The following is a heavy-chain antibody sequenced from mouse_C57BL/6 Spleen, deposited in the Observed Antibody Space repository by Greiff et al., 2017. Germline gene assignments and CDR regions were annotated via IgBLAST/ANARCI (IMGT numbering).Heavy chain of an antibody. J-gene: IGHJ4*01. Sequence: VQLQQPGAELVKPGASVKVSCKASGYTFTSYWMHWVKQRPGQGLEWIGRIHPSDSETHYNQKFKDKATLTVDKSSSTAYMQLSSLKSEDSAVYYCASGRFYGNFYAMDYWGQGTSVTVSS. CDR3: ASGRFYGNFYAMDY. D-gene: IGHD2-1*01. CDR1: GYTFTSYW. CDR2: IHPSDSET. V-gene: IGHV1-74*01.